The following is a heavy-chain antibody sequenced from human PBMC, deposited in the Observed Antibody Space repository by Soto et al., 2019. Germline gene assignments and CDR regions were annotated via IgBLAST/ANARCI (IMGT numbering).Heavy chain of an antibody. D-gene: IGHD6-19*01. CDR3: AKEEGDSSGWLGYYYYYGMDV. Sequence: GGSLRLSCAASGSTFSSYGMHWVRQAPGKGLEWVAVISYDGSNKYYADSVKGRFTISRDNSKNTLYLQMNSLTAEDTAVYYCAKEEGDSSGWLGYYYYYGMDVWGQGTTVTSP. V-gene: IGHV3-30*18. J-gene: IGHJ6*02. CDR1: GSTFSSYG. CDR2: ISYDGSNK.